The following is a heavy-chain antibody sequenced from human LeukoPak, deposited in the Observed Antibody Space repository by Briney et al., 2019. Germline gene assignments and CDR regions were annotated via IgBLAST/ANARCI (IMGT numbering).Heavy chain of an antibody. D-gene: IGHD3-3*01. CDR2: IRYDGSTT. CDR3: AKKGGNYDYFDY. J-gene: IGHJ4*02. Sequence: PGGSLRLSCAASGFRFDTYVMHWVRQAPGKGLEWVAYIRYDGSTTYYADSVRGRFTISRDNSKNTLYLEMNSLRAEDTAVFYCAKKGGNYDYFDYWGQGNLVTVSS. V-gene: IGHV3-30*02. CDR1: GFRFDTYV.